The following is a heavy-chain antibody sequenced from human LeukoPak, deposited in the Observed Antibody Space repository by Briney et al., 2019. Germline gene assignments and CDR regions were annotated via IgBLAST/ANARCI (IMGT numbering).Heavy chain of an antibody. CDR2: VYHNGST. J-gene: IGHJ4*02. Sequence: PSETLSLTCTVSGGSISSFYRSWIRQPPGKGLEWIGYVYHNGSTNYNPSLKSRVTISVDTSKTQFSLKLSSVTAADTAVYYCARKGYSSQDYFDYWGQGTLVTVSS. CDR3: ARKGYSSQDYFDY. CDR1: GGSISSFY. D-gene: IGHD5-18*01. V-gene: IGHV4-59*01.